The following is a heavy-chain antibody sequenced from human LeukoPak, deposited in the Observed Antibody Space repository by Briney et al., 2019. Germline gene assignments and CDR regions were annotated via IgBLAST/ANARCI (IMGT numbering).Heavy chain of an antibody. CDR1: GFTFSSYA. CDR2: ISYDGSNK. D-gene: IGHD3-16*01. V-gene: IGHV3-30-3*01. J-gene: IGHJ4*02. CDR3: TTDGLHRGGTFDY. Sequence: GRSLRLSCAASGFTFSSYAMHWVRQAPGKGLEWVAVISYDGSNKYYADSVKGRFTISRDNSKNTLYLQMNSLKTEDTAMYYCTTDGLHRGGTFDYWGQGALVTVSS.